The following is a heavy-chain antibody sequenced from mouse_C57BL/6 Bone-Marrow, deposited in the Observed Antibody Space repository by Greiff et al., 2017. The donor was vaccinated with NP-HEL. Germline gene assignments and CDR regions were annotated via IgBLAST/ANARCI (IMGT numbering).Heavy chain of an antibody. CDR3: ERSYGRGY. CDR2: IDPSDSYT. Sequence: QVQLKQPGAELVRPGTSVKLSCKASGYTFTSYWMPWVKQRPGQGLEWIGVIDPSDSYTNYNHKFKGKATLTVAPSSSTAYMQRSSLTAEDAAVYYGERSYGRGYWGQGTTLTVSS. V-gene: IGHV1-59*01. J-gene: IGHJ2*01. D-gene: IGHD1-1*02. CDR1: GYTFTSYW.